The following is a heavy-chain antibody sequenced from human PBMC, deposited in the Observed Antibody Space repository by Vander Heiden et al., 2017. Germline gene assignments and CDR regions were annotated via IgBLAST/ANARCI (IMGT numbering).Heavy chain of an antibody. CDR2: IRNKAVSHTT. CDR1: GFTFSDHY. CDR3: ATSPSSGYN. J-gene: IGHJ1*01. D-gene: IGHD3-22*01. V-gene: IGHV3-72*01. Sequence: EVQLVESGGGLVKPGGSLRLSCVGSGFTFSDHYMDWVRKAPGKGLEWVGRIRNKAVSHTTAYAASVEGRFAISRDDSKNSLYLQLNSLKTEDTAMYYCATSPSSGYNWGQGTQVTVSS.